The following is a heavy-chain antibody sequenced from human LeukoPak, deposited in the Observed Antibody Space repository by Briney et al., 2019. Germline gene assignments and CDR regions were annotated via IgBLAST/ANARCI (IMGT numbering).Heavy chain of an antibody. D-gene: IGHD2-15*01. CDR1: GFPFNNFA. J-gene: IGHJ4*02. V-gene: IGHV4-34*01. Sequence: GSLRLSCAASGFPFNNFAMSWIRQPPGKGLEWIGEINHSGSTNYNPSLKSRVTISVDTSKNQFSLKLSSVTAADTAVYYCARAPYFCSGGSCYPSRFDYWGQGTLVTVSS. CDR3: ARAPYFCSGGSCYPSRFDY. CDR2: INHSGST.